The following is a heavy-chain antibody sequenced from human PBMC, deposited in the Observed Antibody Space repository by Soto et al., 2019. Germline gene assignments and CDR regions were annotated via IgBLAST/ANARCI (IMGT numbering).Heavy chain of an antibody. J-gene: IGHJ6*02. CDR1: GFTVSSNY. V-gene: IGHV3-53*01. Sequence: GGSLRLSCAASGFTVSSNYMSWVRQAPGEGLEWVSVIYSGGSTYYADSVKGRFTISRDNSKNTLYLQMNSLRAEDTAVYYCASYVWGSYRYPYYYYGMDVWGQGTTVTVSS. CDR3: ASYVWGSYRYPYYYYGMDV. CDR2: IYSGGST. D-gene: IGHD3-16*02.